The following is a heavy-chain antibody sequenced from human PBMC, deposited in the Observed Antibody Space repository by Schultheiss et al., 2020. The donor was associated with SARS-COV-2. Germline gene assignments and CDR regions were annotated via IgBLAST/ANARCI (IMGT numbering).Heavy chain of an antibody. CDR3: AKSLGPGMVFDY. J-gene: IGHJ4*02. CDR1: GFTFSSYW. V-gene: IGHV3-7*03. Sequence: GESLKISCAASGFTFSSYWMSWVRQAPGKGLEWVANIKQDGSEKYYVDSVKGRFTISRDNAKNSLYLQMNSLRAEDTAVYYCAKSLGPGMVFDYWGQGTLVTVSS. D-gene: IGHD3-10*01. CDR2: IKQDGSEK.